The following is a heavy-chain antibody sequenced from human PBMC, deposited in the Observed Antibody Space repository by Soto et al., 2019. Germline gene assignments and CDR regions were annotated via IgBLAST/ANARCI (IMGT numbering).Heavy chain of an antibody. V-gene: IGHV1-18*01. J-gene: IGHJ6*02. CDR2: IRDYNGNR. Sequence: ASVKVSWKAAGYAFTSYGISLVRQAPGQGLEWMGWIRDYNGNRNYAQKLQGRVTMTTDTSTSTAYMELRSLRSDDTAVYYCARDLPPMDVWGQGTTVTVSS. CDR3: ARDLPPMDV. CDR1: GYAFTSYG.